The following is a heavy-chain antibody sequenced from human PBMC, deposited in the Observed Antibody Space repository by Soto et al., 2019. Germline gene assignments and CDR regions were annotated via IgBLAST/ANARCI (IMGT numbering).Heavy chain of an antibody. CDR2: MQPSSGRT. V-gene: IGHV1-8*01. J-gene: IGHJ4*02. D-gene: IGHD1-26*01. Sequence: ASVKVSCKASGYSFTGLDINWVRQTTGQGLEWMGWMQPSSGRTGYAQKFQGRVTMTRDTSINTAYMELSSLTSDDTAFYYCARGVPAGVDYWGQGTLVTVSS. CDR1: GYSFTGLD. CDR3: ARGVPAGVDY.